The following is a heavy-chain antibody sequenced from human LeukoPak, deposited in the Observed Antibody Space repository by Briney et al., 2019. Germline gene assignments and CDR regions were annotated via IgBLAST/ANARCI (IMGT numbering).Heavy chain of an antibody. CDR3: SRGTDAYKCGNS. Sequence: SETLSLTCAVYGGSFSGYYWTWIRQPPGKGLEWIGEIHYSGRINYNPSLKSRVTISADTSNNHFSLKMNSVTAADTAVYYCSRGTDAYKCGNSWGQGNLVTVSS. J-gene: IGHJ4*02. CDR2: IHYSGRI. CDR1: GGSFSGYY. D-gene: IGHD5-24*01. V-gene: IGHV4-34*01.